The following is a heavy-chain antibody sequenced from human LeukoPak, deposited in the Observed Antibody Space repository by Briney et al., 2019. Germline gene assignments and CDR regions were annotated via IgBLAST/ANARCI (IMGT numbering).Heavy chain of an antibody. J-gene: IGHJ4*02. CDR1: GFTFGSSS. Sequence: GGSLRLSCAASGFTFGSSSMSWVRQAPGQGLQWVAEINQDGSETYYMDSVKGRFTISRGNAKNSLYLQMDSLRADDSALYYCATRKCLGCQLFYLDYGGQGSLVTVS. CDR3: ATRKCLGCQLFYLDY. CDR2: INQDGSET. D-gene: IGHD3-16*01. V-gene: IGHV3-7*01.